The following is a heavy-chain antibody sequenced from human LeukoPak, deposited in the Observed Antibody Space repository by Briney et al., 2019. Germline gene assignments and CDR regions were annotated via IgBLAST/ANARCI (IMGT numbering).Heavy chain of an antibody. Sequence: PGGSLRLSCAASGFTSSSYWMHSVRQAPGKGLVWVSHINADGGSTSYADSVKGRFTISRDNAKNTLYLHMNSLRAEDTAVYYCARLYASGSSDYWGQGTLVTVSS. CDR1: GFTSSSYW. V-gene: IGHV3-74*01. D-gene: IGHD3-10*01. CDR2: INADGGST. CDR3: ARLYASGSSDY. J-gene: IGHJ4*02.